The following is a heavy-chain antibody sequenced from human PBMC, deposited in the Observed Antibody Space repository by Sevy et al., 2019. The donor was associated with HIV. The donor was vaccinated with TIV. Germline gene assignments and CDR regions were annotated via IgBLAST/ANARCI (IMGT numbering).Heavy chain of an antibody. J-gene: IGHJ6*02. CDR1: GFTFSSYS. CDR3: ARDRREMYYYDSSGYYYYYYGMDV. Sequence: GGSLRLSCAASGFTFSSYSMNWVRQAPGKGLEWVSYISSSSSTIYYADSVKGRFTISRDNAKNSLYLQMNSLRDEDTAVYYCARDRREMYYYDSSGYYYYYYGMDVWGQGTTVTVSS. CDR2: ISSSSSTI. D-gene: IGHD3-22*01. V-gene: IGHV3-48*02.